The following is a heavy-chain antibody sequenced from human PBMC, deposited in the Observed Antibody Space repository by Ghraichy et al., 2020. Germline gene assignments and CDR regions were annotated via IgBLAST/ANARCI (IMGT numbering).Heavy chain of an antibody. CDR1: GFTFSSYS. Sequence: GGSLRLSCVASGFTFSSYSMNWVRQAPGKGLEWVSYISSSSTIYYADSVKGRFTISRDNAKNSLYLQMNSLRAEDTAVYYCARSDYDFLTGYDYWGQGTLVTVSS. J-gene: IGHJ4*02. CDR3: ARSDYDFLTGYDY. D-gene: IGHD3-9*01. CDR2: ISSSSTI. V-gene: IGHV3-48*01.